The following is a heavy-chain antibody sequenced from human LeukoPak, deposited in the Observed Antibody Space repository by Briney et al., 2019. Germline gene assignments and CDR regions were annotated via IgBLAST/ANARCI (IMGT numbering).Heavy chain of an antibody. V-gene: IGHV3-23*01. CDR3: AKVSPMVRGVIISYFDY. CDR1: GFTFSSYA. D-gene: IGHD3-10*01. Sequence: PGGSLRLSCAASGFTFSSYAMSWVHQAPGKGLEWVSAISGSGGSTYYADSVKGRFTISRDNSKNTLYLQMNSLRAEDTAVYYCAKVSPMVRGVIISYFDYWGQGTLVTVSS. CDR2: ISGSGGST. J-gene: IGHJ4*02.